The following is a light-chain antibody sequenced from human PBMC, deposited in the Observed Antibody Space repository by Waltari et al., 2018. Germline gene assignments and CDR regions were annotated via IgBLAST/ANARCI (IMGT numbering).Light chain of an antibody. V-gene: IGKV3-15*01. Sequence: EIVMTQSPATLSVSPGDRATLSCRASQSVSSNLAWYQQKPGQAPRLLIYGASPRATGIPARFSGSGSGTELTLTISSLQSEDFAVYYCQQYNNWPLTFGQGTKVEIK. J-gene: IGKJ1*01. CDR2: GAS. CDR1: QSVSSN. CDR3: QQYNNWPLT.